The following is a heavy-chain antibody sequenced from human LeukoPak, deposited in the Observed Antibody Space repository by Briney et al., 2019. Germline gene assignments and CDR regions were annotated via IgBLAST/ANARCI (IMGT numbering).Heavy chain of an antibody. CDR2: INSDGSGT. V-gene: IGHV3-74*01. CDR1: GFTFSIYW. J-gene: IGHJ4*02. D-gene: IGHD1-26*01. Sequence: PGGSLRLSCAASGFTFSIYWMNWVRQAPGKGLVWVSHINSDGSGTGYADSVKGRFTISRDNAKNTLYLQMNSLGAEDTAVYYCARGIVGATDSWGQRTLVTVSS. CDR3: ARGIVGATDS.